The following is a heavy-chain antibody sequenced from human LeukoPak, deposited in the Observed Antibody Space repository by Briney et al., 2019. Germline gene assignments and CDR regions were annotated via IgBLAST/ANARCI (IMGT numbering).Heavy chain of an antibody. D-gene: IGHD3-22*01. J-gene: IGHJ4*02. Sequence: GGSLRLSCAASGFTFSNFAMSWVRQAPGKGLEWVSAISGSGGDTYYADSVKGRFTISRGNAKSTLYLQMNSLRAEDTALYYCAKLDSSGYKGHYFDYWGQGTLVTVSS. V-gene: IGHV3-23*01. CDR3: AKLDSSGYKGHYFDY. CDR1: GFTFSNFA. CDR2: ISGSGGDT.